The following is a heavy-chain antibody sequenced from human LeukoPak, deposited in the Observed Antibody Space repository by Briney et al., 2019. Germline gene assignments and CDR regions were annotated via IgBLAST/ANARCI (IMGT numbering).Heavy chain of an antibody. Sequence: PSDTLSLTCTVSIDSISIYYWRWMREPAGKGGEGVRRMYTCECNIYNPSLKSRVTRSVDTSKNQFSLKLSSVTAADTAVYYCARDPPPDYGDYQLGGDWFDPWGQGTLVTVSS. CDR2: MYTCECN. D-gene: IGHD4-17*01. CDR3: ARDPPPDYGDYQLGGDWFDP. V-gene: IGHV4-4*07. J-gene: IGHJ5*02. CDR1: IDSISIYY.